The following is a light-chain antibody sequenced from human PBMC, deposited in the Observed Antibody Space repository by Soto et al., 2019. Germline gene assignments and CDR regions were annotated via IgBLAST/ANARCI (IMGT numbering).Light chain of an antibody. CDR1: QSISSW. CDR3: QQYNSSS. J-gene: IGKJ3*01. V-gene: IGKV1-5*01. Sequence: DIQMTQSPSTLSASVGDRVTITCRASQSISSWLAWYQQKPGKAPKLLIYDASSLESGVPSRFSGSGSGTDFTLTISSLQPDDYATYYCQQYNSSSFGPGTKVDIK. CDR2: DAS.